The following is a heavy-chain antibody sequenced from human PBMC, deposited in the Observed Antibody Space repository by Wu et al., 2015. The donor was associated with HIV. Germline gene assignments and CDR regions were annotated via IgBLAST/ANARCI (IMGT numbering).Heavy chain of an antibody. J-gene: IGHJ3*02. D-gene: IGHD3-10*01. Sequence: QVQLQQWGAGLLKPSETLSLTCGVCGGSFSGYYWSWIRQPPGKGLEWIGEINHSGSTNYNPSLKSRVTISVDTSKNQFSLKLTSVTAADTAVYYCARGRYASGSYYAFDIWGQGTMVTVSS. V-gene: IGHV4-34*01. CDR2: INHSGST. CDR3: ARGRYASGSYYAFDI. CDR1: GGSFSGYY.